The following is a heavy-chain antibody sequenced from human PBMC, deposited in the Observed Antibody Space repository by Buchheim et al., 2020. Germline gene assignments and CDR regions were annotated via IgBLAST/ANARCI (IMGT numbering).Heavy chain of an antibody. Sequence: QVQLVQSGAEVKKPGASVKVSCKASGYTFTSYYMHWVRQAPGQGLEWMGIINPSGGSTSYAQKFQGRVTMNRDPSTSTVYMELSSLRSEDTAVYYCARGARGIAVIHYYYYGMDVWGQGTT. D-gene: IGHD6-13*01. CDR3: ARGARGIAVIHYYYYGMDV. CDR1: GYTFTSYY. V-gene: IGHV1-46*01. J-gene: IGHJ6*02. CDR2: INPSGGST.